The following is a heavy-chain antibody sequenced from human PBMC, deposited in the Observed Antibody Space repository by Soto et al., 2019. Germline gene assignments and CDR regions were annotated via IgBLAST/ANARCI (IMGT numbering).Heavy chain of an antibody. CDR2: IYYSGST. Sequence: SETLSLTCTVSGGSISSSSYYWGWIRQPPGKGLEWIGSIYYSGSTYYNPSLKSRVTISVDTSKNQFSLKLSSVTAADTAVYFCASDILTGYYHYYRMAVWGRGTTVTVS. J-gene: IGHJ6*02. D-gene: IGHD3-9*01. V-gene: IGHV4-39*01. CDR3: ASDILTGYYHYYRMAV. CDR1: GGSISSSSYY.